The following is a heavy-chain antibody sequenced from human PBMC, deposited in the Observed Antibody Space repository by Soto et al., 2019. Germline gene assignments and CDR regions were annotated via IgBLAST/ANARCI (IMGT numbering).Heavy chain of an antibody. Sequence: GGSLRLSCAASGFTFSSYGMPWVRQAPGKGLEWVEVISYDGSNKYSSDSVKGRFTISRDNSKNTLYLQMNSPRAEDTAVDYCAKDYDSLEWFSSMSDYWGKGTLVTVSS. J-gene: IGHJ4*02. D-gene: IGHD3-3*01. CDR3: AKDYDSLEWFSSMSDY. V-gene: IGHV3-30*18. CDR2: ISYDGSNK. CDR1: GFTFSSYG.